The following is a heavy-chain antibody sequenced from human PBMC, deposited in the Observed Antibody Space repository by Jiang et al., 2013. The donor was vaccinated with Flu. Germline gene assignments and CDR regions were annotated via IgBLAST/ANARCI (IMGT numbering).Heavy chain of an antibody. CDR1: GYTFTSYD. CDR3: ARGDTNWGSPYYFDY. CDR2: MNPNSGNT. Sequence: PGASVKVSCRTSGYTFTSYDINWVRQATGQGLEWMGWMNPNSGNTGYAQKFQGRVTMTRNTSISTAYMELSSLRSEDTAVYYCARGDTNWGSPYYFDYWGQGTLVTVSS. V-gene: IGHV1-8*01. D-gene: IGHD7-27*01. J-gene: IGHJ4*02.